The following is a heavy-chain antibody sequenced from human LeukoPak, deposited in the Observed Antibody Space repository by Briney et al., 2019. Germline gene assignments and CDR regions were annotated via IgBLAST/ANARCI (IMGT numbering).Heavy chain of an antibody. CDR2: IYYSGST. J-gene: IGHJ4*02. CDR3: ARGNRHYYDSSGYYYGALFDY. CDR1: GGSISSGGYY. Sequence: SETLSLTCTVSGGSISSGGYYWSWIRQHPGKGLEWIGYIYYSGSTYYNPSLKSRVTISVDTSKNQFSLKLSSVTAADTAVYYCARGNRHYYDSSGYYYGALFDYWGQGTPVTVSS. V-gene: IGHV4-31*03. D-gene: IGHD3-22*01.